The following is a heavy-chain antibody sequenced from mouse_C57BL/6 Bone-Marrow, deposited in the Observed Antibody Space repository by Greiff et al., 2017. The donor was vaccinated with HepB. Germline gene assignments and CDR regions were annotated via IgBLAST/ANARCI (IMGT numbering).Heavy chain of an antibody. Sequence: EVQLQQSGPELVKPGASVKIPCKASGYTFTDYNMDWVKQSHGKSLEWIGDINPNNGGTIYNQKFKGKATLTVDKSSSTAYMELRSLTSEDTAVYYCARRLITTVVPYYVDYWGQGTTLTVSS. CDR3: ARRLITTVVPYYVDY. J-gene: IGHJ2*01. D-gene: IGHD1-1*01. V-gene: IGHV1-18*01. CDR1: GYTFTDYN. CDR2: INPNNGGT.